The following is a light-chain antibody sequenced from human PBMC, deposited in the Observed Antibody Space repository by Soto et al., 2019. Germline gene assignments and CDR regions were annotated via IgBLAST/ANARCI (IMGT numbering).Light chain of an antibody. CDR3: QQRSNWLIT. Sequence: EIVLTQYPATLSLSPGERATLSCRASQSVSSYLAWYQQKPGQAPRLLIYDASNRATGIPARFSGSGSGTDSTLTISSLEPEDFAVYYCQQRSNWLITFGQGTRLEIK. CDR2: DAS. J-gene: IGKJ5*01. V-gene: IGKV3-11*01. CDR1: QSVSSY.